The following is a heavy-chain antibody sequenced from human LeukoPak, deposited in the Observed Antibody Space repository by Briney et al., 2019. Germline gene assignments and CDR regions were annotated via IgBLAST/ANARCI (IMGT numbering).Heavy chain of an antibody. D-gene: IGHD3-10*01. CDR2: ISWNSGSI. J-gene: IGHJ3*02. CDR3: AKESSEWFGGALDI. V-gene: IGHV3-9*01. Sequence: PGRSLRLSCAASGFTFDDYAMHWVRQAPGKGLEWVSGISWNSGSIGYADSVKGRFTISRDNAKNSLYLQMNSLRAEDTALYYCAKESSEWFGGALDIWGQGTMVTVSS. CDR1: GFTFDDYA.